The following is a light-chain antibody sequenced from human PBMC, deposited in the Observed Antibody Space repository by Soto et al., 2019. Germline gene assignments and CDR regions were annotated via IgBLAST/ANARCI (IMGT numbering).Light chain of an antibody. CDR2: GAS. CDR1: QSITSIY. CDR3: QQYCGSHPLT. J-gene: IGKJ4*01. Sequence: EIVLTQSPGTMSFSPGERATLSCRASQSITSIYLAWYQQKPGQAPRLLNYGASMRAKGIPDRFTVSGSGTDFTLTITRLEPEDFAVYYCQQYCGSHPLTFGGGTRVEV. V-gene: IGKV3-20*01.